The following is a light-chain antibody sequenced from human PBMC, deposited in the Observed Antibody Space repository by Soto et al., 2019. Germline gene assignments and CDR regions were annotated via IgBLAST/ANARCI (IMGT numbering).Light chain of an antibody. V-gene: IGLV3-9*01. J-gene: IGLJ1*01. CDR3: QVWDSSTGV. Sequence: YELTQPLSVSVALGQTARITCGGNNIGSKNVHWYQQKPGQAPVLVIYRDSNRPSGIPERFSGSNSGNTATLTISRAQAGDEADYYCQVWDSSTGVFGTGTKVTVL. CDR1: NIGSKN. CDR2: RDS.